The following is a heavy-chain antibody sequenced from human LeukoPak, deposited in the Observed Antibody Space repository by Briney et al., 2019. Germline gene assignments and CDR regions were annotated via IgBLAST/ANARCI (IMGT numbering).Heavy chain of an antibody. D-gene: IGHD1-26*01. Sequence: GGSLRLSCAASGFPFSRYWLSWVRQAPGKGLEWVANIKQDGSEKYYVDSVKGRFTISRDNAKNSLYLQMNSLRAEDTAVYYCARGGGSYVLDYWGQGTLVTVSS. CDR1: GFPFSRYW. J-gene: IGHJ4*02. CDR2: IKQDGSEK. CDR3: ARGGGSYVLDY. V-gene: IGHV3-7*02.